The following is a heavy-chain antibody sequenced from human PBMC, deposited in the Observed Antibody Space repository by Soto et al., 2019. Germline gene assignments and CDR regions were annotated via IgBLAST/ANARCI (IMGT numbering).Heavy chain of an antibody. CDR2: ISGSGGST. CDR3: AKDKVPGYCSGGSCYSDAFDI. J-gene: IGHJ3*02. D-gene: IGHD2-15*01. V-gene: IGHV3-23*01. Sequence: EVQLLESGGGLVQPGGSLRLSCAASGFTFSSYAMSWVRQAPGKGLEWVSAISGSGGSTYYADSVKGRFTISRDNSKNTLYLQMNSLRAEDTAVYYCAKDKVPGYCSGGSCYSDAFDIWGQGTMVIVSS. CDR1: GFTFSSYA.